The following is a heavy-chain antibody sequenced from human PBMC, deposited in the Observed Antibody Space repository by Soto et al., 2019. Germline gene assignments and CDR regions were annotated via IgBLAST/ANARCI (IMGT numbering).Heavy chain of an antibody. Sequence: QVQLQESGPGLVKPSETLSLTCTVSGGSISSYYWSWIRQPPGKGLEWIGYIYYSGSTNYNPSLKSRVTISVDTSKNQFSLKLSSVTAADTAVYYCARYAQAIGWGMDVWGQGTTVTVSS. CDR1: GGSISSYY. CDR3: ARYAQAIGWGMDV. J-gene: IGHJ6*02. CDR2: IYYSGST. D-gene: IGHD6-19*01. V-gene: IGHV4-59*01.